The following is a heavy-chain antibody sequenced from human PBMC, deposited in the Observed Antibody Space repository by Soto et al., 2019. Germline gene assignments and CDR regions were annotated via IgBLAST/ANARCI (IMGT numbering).Heavy chain of an antibody. J-gene: IGHJ3*02. CDR2: IEAGDGRT. CDR3: ARSSGWYALDI. D-gene: IGHD6-19*01. Sequence: QVQLVQSGAEVKKPGASVKISCTASGYIFTTYTIHWVRQAPGQRLEWMGCIEAGDGRTRYSQRFQDRVTITRDASARTAYMEVSSLRSEDTAVYYCARSSGWYALDIGGQGTTVIVSA. CDR1: GYIFTTYT. V-gene: IGHV1-3*01.